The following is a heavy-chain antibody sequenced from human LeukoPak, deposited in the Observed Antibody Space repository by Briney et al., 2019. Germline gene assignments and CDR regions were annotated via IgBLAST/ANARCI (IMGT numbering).Heavy chain of an antibody. CDR1: GFTFSSYV. J-gene: IGHJ3*02. CDR2: IWYDGSTK. D-gene: IGHD3-10*01. CDR3: AKDEEGVDAFDI. V-gene: IGHV3-33*06. Sequence: PGGSLRLSCAASGFTFSSYVMNWVRQAPGKGLEWVAVIWYDGSTKYYADSVKGRFTISRDNSRNTLYLQMNSLRAEDTAVYFCAKDEEGVDAFDIWGQGTMVTVSS.